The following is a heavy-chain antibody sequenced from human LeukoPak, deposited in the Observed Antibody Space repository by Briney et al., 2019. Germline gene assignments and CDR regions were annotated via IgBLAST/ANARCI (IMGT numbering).Heavy chain of an antibody. V-gene: IGHV3-48*03. J-gene: IGHJ6*03. CDR3: ARYSSSWYEVYYYYYYMDV. CDR2: ISSSGSTI. Sequence: PGGSLRLSCAASGFTFSSYEMNWVRQAPGKGLEWVSYISSSGSTIYYADSVKGRFTISRDNAKNSLYLQMNSLRAEDTAVYYCARYSSSWYEVYYYYYYMDVWGKGTTVTISS. CDR1: GFTFSSYE. D-gene: IGHD6-13*01.